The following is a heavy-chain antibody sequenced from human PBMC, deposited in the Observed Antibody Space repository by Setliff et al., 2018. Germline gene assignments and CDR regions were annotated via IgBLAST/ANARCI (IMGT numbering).Heavy chain of an antibody. D-gene: IGHD3-9*01. V-gene: IGHV4-39*01. CDR3: ARHALSFDSAWDV. CDR2: ISHSANK. Sequence: PSETLSLTCTVSGGSISDNSYYWGWIRQPPGKELEWIGGISHSANKYYNPSFRGRVTIPVDMSKNQFSLNLNSATAADTAVYYCARHALSFDSAWDVWGKGTTVTVSS. CDR1: GGSISDNSYY. J-gene: IGHJ6*04.